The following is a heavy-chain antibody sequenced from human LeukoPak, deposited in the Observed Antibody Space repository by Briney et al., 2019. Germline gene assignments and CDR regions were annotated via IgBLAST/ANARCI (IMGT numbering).Heavy chain of an antibody. CDR1: GGSISSNNW. V-gene: IGHV4-4*02. CDR3: ARGLSQLLWFGEARESGFDY. CDR2: IFHGGST. Sequence: SETLSLTCAVSGGSISSNNWWSWVRQPPGKGLEWIGEIFHGGSTNYNPSLMSRVSVSVDKSKNQFSLKLSSVTAADTAVYYCARGLSQLLWFGEARESGFDYWGQGTLVTVSS. J-gene: IGHJ4*02. D-gene: IGHD3-10*01.